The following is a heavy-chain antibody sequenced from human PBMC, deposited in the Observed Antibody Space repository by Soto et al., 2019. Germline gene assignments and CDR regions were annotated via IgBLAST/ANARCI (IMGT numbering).Heavy chain of an antibody. CDR1: GGSISSYY. CDR2: ISTSGST. Sequence: ETLCLTCTVSGGSISSYYGNWIRQPAGRGLEWIGLISTSGSTNYNPSLKSRVTLSVDTSKHQFCLRLNSVTAADTAVYYCARVGRPHTGILLPIHYLDYWRQGALVTVSS. D-gene: IGHD2-15*01. V-gene: IGHV4-4*07. CDR3: ARVGRPHTGILLPIHYLDY. J-gene: IGHJ4*02.